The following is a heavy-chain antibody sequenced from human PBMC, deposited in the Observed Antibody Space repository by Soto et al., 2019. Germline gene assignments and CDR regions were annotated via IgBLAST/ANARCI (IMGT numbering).Heavy chain of an antibody. CDR2: MNPNSGNT. CDR1: GYTFTSYD. J-gene: IGHJ3*02. V-gene: IGHV1-8*01. CDR3: XXXXXXXMXVXXXXXFDI. D-gene: IGHD3-22*01. Sequence: QVQLVQSGAEVKKPGASVKVSCKASGYTFTSYDINWVRQAXXXGLEXXGWMNPNSGNTGYAQKFQGRVTMTRNTSISXXXXXXXXXXXXXXXXXXXXXXXXXXMXVXXXXXFDIWGQGTMVTVSS.